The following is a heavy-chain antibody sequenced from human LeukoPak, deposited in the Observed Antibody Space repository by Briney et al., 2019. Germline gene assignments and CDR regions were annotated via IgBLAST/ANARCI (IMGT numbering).Heavy chain of an antibody. CDR3: ARTGDTERFDY. Sequence: GESLRLSCAASGFTFSKYGMHWVRQAPGKGLEWVALIRYDGSKKDYTDSVKGRFTISRDNSKNTLHLQMNSLRAEDTAVYYCARTGDTERFDYWGQGTLVTVSS. J-gene: IGHJ4*02. V-gene: IGHV3-33*01. CDR2: IRYDGSKK. D-gene: IGHD5-18*01. CDR1: GFTFSKYG.